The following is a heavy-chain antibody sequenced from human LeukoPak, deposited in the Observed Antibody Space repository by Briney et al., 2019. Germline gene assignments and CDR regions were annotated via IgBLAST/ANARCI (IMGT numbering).Heavy chain of an antibody. Sequence: PGGSLRLSCAASGFSIIGYAMYWVRQAPGKGLEFVASISHDATERYRESVKGRFTISRDTSKNTVYLQLNTLRAEDSALYYCTRAGLGYRLGNGLDAWGEGTQVTVS. CDR2: ISHDATE. D-gene: IGHD5-18*01. V-gene: IGHV3-30*04. CDR3: TRAGLGYRLGNGLDA. J-gene: IGHJ5*02. CDR1: GFSIIGYA.